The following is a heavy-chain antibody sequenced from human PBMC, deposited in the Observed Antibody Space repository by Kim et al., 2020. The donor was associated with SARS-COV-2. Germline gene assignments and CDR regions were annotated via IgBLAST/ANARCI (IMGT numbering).Heavy chain of an antibody. Sequence: ASVKVSCRASGYTFTTYTMHWVRQAPGQRLEWMGWINAGNGNTKYSQKFQGRVTITRDTSASTAYMELSSLRSEDTAVYYCATTLGGWELQPGEYWGQGTLVTVSS. V-gene: IGHV1-3*01. CDR2: INAGNGNT. J-gene: IGHJ4*02. CDR1: GYTFTTYT. D-gene: IGHD1-26*01. CDR3: ATTLGGWELQPGEY.